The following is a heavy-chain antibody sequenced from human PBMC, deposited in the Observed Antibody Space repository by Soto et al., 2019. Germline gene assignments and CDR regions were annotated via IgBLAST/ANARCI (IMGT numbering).Heavy chain of an antibody. D-gene: IGHD2-15*01. CDR3: ASGVDYYYMDV. V-gene: IGHV4-59*01. Sequence: SETLSLTCTVSGVSISSYYWSWIRQPPGKGLEWIGYIYYSGSTNYNPSLKSRVTISVDTSKNQFSLKLSSVTAADTAVYYCASGVDYYYMDVWGKGTTVTVSS. CDR1: GVSISSYY. J-gene: IGHJ6*03. CDR2: IYYSGST.